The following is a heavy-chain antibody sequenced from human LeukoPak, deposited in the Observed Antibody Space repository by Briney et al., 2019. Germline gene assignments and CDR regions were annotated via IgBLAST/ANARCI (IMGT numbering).Heavy chain of an antibody. CDR2: ISYDGSNK. CDR3: ARTTTVTTVPDY. J-gene: IGHJ4*02. Sequence: PGGSLRLSCAASGFTFSSYAMHWVRQAPGKGLEWVAVISYDGSNKYYADSVKGRFTISRDNSKNTLYLQMSSLRAEDTAVYYCARTTTVTTVPDYWGQGTLVTVSS. D-gene: IGHD4-17*01. CDR1: GFTFSSYA. V-gene: IGHV3-30*04.